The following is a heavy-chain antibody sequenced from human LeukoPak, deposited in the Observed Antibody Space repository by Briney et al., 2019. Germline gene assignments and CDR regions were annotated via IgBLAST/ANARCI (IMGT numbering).Heavy chain of an antibody. CDR3: ARSNQADDY. J-gene: IGHJ4*02. Sequence: PGRSLRLSCAASGFTFSSYWMHWVRQVPGKGLVWVARIHPGGSSITYADSVKGRFTISRDNAKNTLYLQMDSPRAEDTGVYYCARSNQADDYWGQGTLVTVSS. CDR2: IHPGGSSI. CDR1: GFTFSSYW. V-gene: IGHV3-74*01. D-gene: IGHD1-14*01.